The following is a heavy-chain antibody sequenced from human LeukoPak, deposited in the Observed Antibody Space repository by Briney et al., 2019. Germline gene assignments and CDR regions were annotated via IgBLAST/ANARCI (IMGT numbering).Heavy chain of an antibody. J-gene: IGHJ4*02. CDR1: GFTFSSYS. V-gene: IGHV3-48*02. CDR3: ARVLLWFGANDLDY. CDR2: ISSSSSTI. D-gene: IGHD3-10*01. Sequence: PGGSLRLSCAASGFTFSSYSMNWVRQAPGKGLEWVSYISSSSSTIYYADSVKGRFTISRDNAKNSLYLQMNSLRDEDTAVYYCARVLLWFGANDLDYWGQGTLVTVSS.